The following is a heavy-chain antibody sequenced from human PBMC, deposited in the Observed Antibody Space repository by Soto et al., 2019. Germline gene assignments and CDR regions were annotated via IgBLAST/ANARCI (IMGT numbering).Heavy chain of an antibody. CDR1: GDSVSSNSAA. J-gene: IGHJ5*02. CDR3: ARDWKVTVAGKGGWFDP. D-gene: IGHD6-19*01. CDR2: TYYRSKWYN. Sequence: SQTLSLTCAISGDSVSSNSAAWNWIRQSPSRGLEWLGRTYYRSKWYNDYAVSVKSRITINPDTSKNQFSLQLNSVTPEDTAVYYCARDWKVTVAGKGGWFDPWGQGTLVTVSS. V-gene: IGHV6-1*01.